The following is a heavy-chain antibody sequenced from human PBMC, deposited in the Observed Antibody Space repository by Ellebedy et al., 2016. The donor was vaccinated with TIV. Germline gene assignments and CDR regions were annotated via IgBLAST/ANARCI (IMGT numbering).Heavy chain of an antibody. J-gene: IGHJ1*01. V-gene: IGHV1-69*04. CDR3: ARDNWNDEN. D-gene: IGHD1-20*01. CDR2: IIPILGIA. Sequence: SVKVSXXASGGTFSSYAISWVRQAPGQGLEWMGRIIPILGIANYAQKFQGRVTITADKSTSTAYMELSSLRSEDTAVYYCARDNWNDENWGQGTLVTVSS. CDR1: GGTFSSYA.